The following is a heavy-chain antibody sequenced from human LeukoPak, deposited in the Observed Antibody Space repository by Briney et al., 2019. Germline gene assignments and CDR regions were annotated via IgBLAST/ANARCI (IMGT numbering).Heavy chain of an antibody. CDR3: ARKGDV. CDR2: IYTTGGT. Sequence: SETLSLTCSVSGGSISSGSYYWSWIRQPAGKGLEWIGRIYTTGGTDYNPSLQSRVTISIDMSKNQFSLKLSSVTAADTAVYYCARKGDVWGKGTTVTVSS. V-gene: IGHV4-61*02. CDR1: GGSISSGSYY. J-gene: IGHJ6*04.